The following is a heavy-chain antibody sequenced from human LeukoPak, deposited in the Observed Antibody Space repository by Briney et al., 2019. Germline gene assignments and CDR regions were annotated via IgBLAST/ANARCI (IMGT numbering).Heavy chain of an antibody. CDR3: ARGLITMVRGVTD. V-gene: IGHV4-59*01. J-gene: IGHJ4*02. D-gene: IGHD3-10*01. CDR2: IYYSGST. Sequence: TSETLSLTCTVSGGSISSYYWSWIQQPPGKGLEWIGYIYYSGSTNYNPSLKSRVTISVDTSKNQFSLKLSSVTAADTAVYYCARGLITMVRGVTDWGQGTLVTVSS. CDR1: GGSISSYY.